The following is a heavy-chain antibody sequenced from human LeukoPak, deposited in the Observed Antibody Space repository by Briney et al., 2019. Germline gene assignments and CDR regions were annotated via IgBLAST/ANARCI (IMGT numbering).Heavy chain of an antibody. J-gene: IGHJ6*02. CDR1: GFTFSSYS. CDR2: ISSSSSYI. D-gene: IGHD3-10*01. V-gene: IGHV3-21*01. CDR3: ARYGSGSDAYFYYGMDV. Sequence: GGSLRLSCAASGFTFSSYSMNWVRQAPGKGLEWVSSISSSSSYIYYADSVKGRFTISRDNAKNSLYLQMNSLRAEDTAVYYCARYGSGSDAYFYYGMDVWGQGTTVTISS.